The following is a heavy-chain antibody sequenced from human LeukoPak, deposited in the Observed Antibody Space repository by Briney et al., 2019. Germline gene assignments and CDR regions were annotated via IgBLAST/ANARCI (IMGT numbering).Heavy chain of an antibody. Sequence: ASVKVSCKASGYTFTSYGISWVRQAPGQGLEWMGWISAYNGNTNYAQKLQGRVTMTTDTSTSTAYMELRSLRSDDTAVYYCARDGRRDDPDYYYYGMDVWGQGTTVTVSS. D-gene: IGHD1-1*01. CDR1: GYTFTSYG. CDR3: ARDGRRDDPDYYYYGMDV. V-gene: IGHV1-18*01. CDR2: ISAYNGNT. J-gene: IGHJ6*02.